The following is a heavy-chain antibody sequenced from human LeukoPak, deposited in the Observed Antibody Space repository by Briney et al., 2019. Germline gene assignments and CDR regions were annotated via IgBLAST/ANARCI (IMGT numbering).Heavy chain of an antibody. V-gene: IGHV3-23*01. D-gene: IGHD6-19*01. Sequence: GGSLRLSCAVSGFTFSDYGMTWVRQAPGKGLDWVAVISATGGSTYYADSVKGRFSTSRDNSKNTLFLLMNGLRAEDTAVYYCAKGPKIYTNGWYFDYWGQGTLVTVSS. CDR3: AKGPKIYTNGWYFDY. CDR1: GFTFSDYG. CDR2: ISATGGST. J-gene: IGHJ4*02.